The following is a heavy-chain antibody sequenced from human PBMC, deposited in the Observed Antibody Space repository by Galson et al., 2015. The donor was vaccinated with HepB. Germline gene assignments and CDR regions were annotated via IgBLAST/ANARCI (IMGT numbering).Heavy chain of an antibody. CDR2: ISGSGGST. V-gene: IGHV3-23*01. CDR3: AKAFRGDYHAFDI. CDR1: GFTFSSYA. Sequence: SLRLSCAASGFTFSSYAMSWVRQAPGKGLEWVSAISGSGGSTYYADSVKGRFTISRDNSKNTLYLQMNSLRAEDTAVYYCAKAFRGDYHAFDIWGQGTMVTVSS. D-gene: IGHD4-17*01. J-gene: IGHJ3*02.